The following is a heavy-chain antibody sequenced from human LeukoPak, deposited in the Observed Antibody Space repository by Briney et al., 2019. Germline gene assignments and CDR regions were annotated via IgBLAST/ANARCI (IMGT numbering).Heavy chain of an antibody. CDR2: IKANSGAT. D-gene: IGHD2-21*02. J-gene: IGHJ4*02. CDR1: GFAFNGYY. Sequence: ASVKVSCKASGFAFNGYYMYWVRQAPGQGLEWMGWIKANSGATLYSEKFQGRVTMTRDTSIGTLYMELSSLTSDDTAVYYCTRDGDWHHQDFDHWGQGTLVTVSS. V-gene: IGHV1-2*02. CDR3: TRDGDWHHQDFDH.